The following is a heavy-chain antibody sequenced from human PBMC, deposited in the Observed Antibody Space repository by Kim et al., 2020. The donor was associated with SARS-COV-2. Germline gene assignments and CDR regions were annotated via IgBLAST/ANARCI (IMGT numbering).Heavy chain of an antibody. V-gene: IGHV2-5*01. Sequence: YSPSLKRRLTLTKDTSKNQVVLTMTNMDPVDTATYYCAHSPTGLNYGMDVWGQGTTVTVSS. D-gene: IGHD2-8*02. J-gene: IGHJ6*02. CDR3: AHSPTGLNYGMDV.